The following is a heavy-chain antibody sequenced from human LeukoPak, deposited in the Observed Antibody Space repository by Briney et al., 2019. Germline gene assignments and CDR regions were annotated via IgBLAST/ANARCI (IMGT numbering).Heavy chain of an antibody. J-gene: IGHJ4*02. D-gene: IGHD6-13*01. CDR1: GFTFDDYA. Sequence: GGSLRLSCAAPGFTFDDYAMHWVRQAPGKGLEWVSGISWNSGSIGYADSVKGRFTISRDNAKNSLYLQMNSLRAEDTALYCAKDLAGQQLYYFDYWGQGTLVTVSS. CDR2: ISWNSGSI. V-gene: IGHV3-9*01. CDR3: AKDLAGQQLYYFDY.